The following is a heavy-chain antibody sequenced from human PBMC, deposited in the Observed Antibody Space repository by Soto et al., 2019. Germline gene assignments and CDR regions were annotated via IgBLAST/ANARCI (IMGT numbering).Heavy chain of an antibody. CDR2: ISISGGTI. CDR3: ARAASGYDSEFDY. V-gene: IGHV3-48*01. Sequence: GGSLRLSCTASGFTFSSYSMNWVRQAPGKGLEWVSYISISGGTIYYTDSVKGRFTISRDNAKNSLYLQLNSLRAEDTAVYYCARAASGYDSEFDYWGQGTLVTVSS. J-gene: IGHJ4*02. D-gene: IGHD5-12*01. CDR1: GFTFSSYS.